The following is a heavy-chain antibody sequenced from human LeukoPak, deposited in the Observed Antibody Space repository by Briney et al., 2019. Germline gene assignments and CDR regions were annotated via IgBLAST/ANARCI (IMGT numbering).Heavy chain of an antibody. V-gene: IGHV4-34*01. CDR3: VGWLGENWFDP. CDR2: INHSGRT. J-gene: IGHJ5*02. Sequence: SETLSLTCAVYGASFSTYYWSWLRQPPGKGLEWIGEINHSGRTHYNPSLKSRVTISVDTSKNDFSLSLRLSSVTAADTAVYYCVGWLGENWFDPWGQGTLVTCST. CDR1: GASFSTYY. D-gene: IGHD3-10*01.